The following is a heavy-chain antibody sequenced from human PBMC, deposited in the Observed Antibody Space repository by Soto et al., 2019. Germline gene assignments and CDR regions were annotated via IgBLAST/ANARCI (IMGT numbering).Heavy chain of an antibody. Sequence: SETLYLTCTVSGDSISAYSWSWVRQPPGKGLEWIGNIHYNGNTKYNPSLKSRVSMSVDTSKNQFSLRLIPVTAAGPAKYFCAREGNPGRWLQPLDFWGQGTLVTVSS. V-gene: IGHV4-59*01. CDR2: IHYNGNT. CDR1: GDSISAYS. CDR3: AREGNPGRWLQPLDF. J-gene: IGHJ4*02. D-gene: IGHD5-18*01.